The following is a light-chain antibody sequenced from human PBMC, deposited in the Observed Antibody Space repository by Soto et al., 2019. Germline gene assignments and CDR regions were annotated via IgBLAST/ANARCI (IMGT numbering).Light chain of an antibody. CDR1: QDIRTN. CDR3: LQHNDFPWT. J-gene: IGKJ1*01. V-gene: IGKV1-17*01. CDR2: AAS. Sequence: DLQMTQSPSSLSASVGDRVAITCRASQDIRTNLGWFQHTPGKVPQRLIYAASRLQSGAPSRFSGSASGTEFNLTITSLQPEDSATYFCLQHNDFPWTFGQGTKVEI.